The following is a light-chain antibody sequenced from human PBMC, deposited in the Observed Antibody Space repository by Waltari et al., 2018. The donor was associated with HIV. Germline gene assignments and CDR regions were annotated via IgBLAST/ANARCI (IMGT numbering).Light chain of an antibody. Sequence: AIQLTQSPSSLSASVGHRVTITCRASQGISSALAWYQQKPGKAPKLLIYDASSLESGVPSRFSGSGSGTDFTLTISSLQPEDFATYYWQQFNSYPITFGQGTRLEIK. J-gene: IGKJ5*01. CDR3: QQFNSYPIT. V-gene: IGKV1-13*02. CDR1: QGISSA. CDR2: DAS.